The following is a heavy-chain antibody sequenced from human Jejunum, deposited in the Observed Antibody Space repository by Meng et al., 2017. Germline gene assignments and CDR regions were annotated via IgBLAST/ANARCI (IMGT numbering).Heavy chain of an antibody. CDR1: GYTFNTYG. D-gene: IGHD3-16*01. CDR2: INANNGNT. V-gene: IGHV1-18*01. Sequence: ASVKVSCKTSGYTFNTYGITWVRQAPGQGLEWVGWINANNGNTNYAQKLQGRLTVTTDTSTNTVYMELRSLKSDDTAVYYCARGINWFGPWGQGTLVTVSS. J-gene: IGHJ5*02. CDR3: ARGINWFGP.